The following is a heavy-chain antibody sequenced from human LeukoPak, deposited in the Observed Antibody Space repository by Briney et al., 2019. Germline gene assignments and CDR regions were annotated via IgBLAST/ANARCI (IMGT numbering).Heavy chain of an antibody. CDR3: ARRVVTAISRAFDI. CDR2: IYPGDSDT. V-gene: IGHV5-51*01. J-gene: IGHJ3*02. CDR1: GYSFTNYW. D-gene: IGHD2-21*02. Sequence: GDSLKISGKGSGYSFTNYWIGWVRQMPGKGLDWIGIIYPGDSDTRYSPSFQGQVTISADKSISTAYLQWSSLKASDTAMYYCARRVVTAISRAFDIWGQGTMVTVSS.